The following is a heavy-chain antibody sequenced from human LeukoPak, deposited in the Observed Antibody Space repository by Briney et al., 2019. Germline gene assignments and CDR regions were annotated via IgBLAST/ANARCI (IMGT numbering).Heavy chain of an antibody. Sequence: PGGSLRLSCAASGFTVATNYMSWVRQAPGKGLEWVSVIYAGGATYYSDSVRGRFTISRDNSKNTLYLQMNSLRAEDTAVYYCARDLNWGQGTLVTVSS. J-gene: IGHJ4*02. V-gene: IGHV3-66*01. CDR2: IYAGGAT. CDR3: ARDLN. CDR1: GFTVATNY.